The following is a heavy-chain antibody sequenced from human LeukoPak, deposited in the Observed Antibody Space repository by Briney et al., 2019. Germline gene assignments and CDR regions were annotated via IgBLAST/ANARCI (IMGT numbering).Heavy chain of an antibody. V-gene: IGHV1-69*01. CDR2: IIPIFGTA. J-gene: IGHJ3*02. CDR3: AGTYYYGSGSYLGDAFIS. Sequence: SVKVSCKASGGTFSSYAISWVRQAPGQGLEWMGGIIPIFGTANYAQKFQGRVTITADESTSTAYMELSSLRSEDTAVYYCAGTYYYGSGSYLGDAFISGAKGQWSPSLQ. D-gene: IGHD3-10*01. CDR1: GGTFSSYA.